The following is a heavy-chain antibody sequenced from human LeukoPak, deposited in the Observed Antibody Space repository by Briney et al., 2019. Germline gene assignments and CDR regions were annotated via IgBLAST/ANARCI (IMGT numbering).Heavy chain of an antibody. Sequence: GGSLRLSCAASGFTFSSYAMSWVRQAPGKGLEWVSVISGSGASTFYADSVKGRFSISRDNSKNTLYLQMNSQRAEDTAVYYCAKDPSGASIVRYFDYWGQGTLVIVSS. D-gene: IGHD3-16*02. CDR2: ISGSGAST. CDR1: GFTFSSYA. J-gene: IGHJ4*02. CDR3: AKDPSGASIVRYFDY. V-gene: IGHV3-23*01.